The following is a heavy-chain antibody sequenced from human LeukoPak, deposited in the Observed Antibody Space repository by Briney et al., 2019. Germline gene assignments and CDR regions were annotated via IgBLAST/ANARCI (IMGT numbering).Heavy chain of an antibody. J-gene: IGHJ4*02. CDR1: GFMFSSYW. Sequence: QPGGSLRLSCAASGFMFSSYWMSWVRQAPGKGLEWVADIKEDGSEKSYVDSVKGRFTISRDNAKNSLYLQMNTLRAEDTAVYYCARGSQWLSHHIDYWGQGTLVTVSS. CDR2: IKEDGSEK. CDR3: ARGSQWLSHHIDY. V-gene: IGHV3-7*01. D-gene: IGHD6-19*01.